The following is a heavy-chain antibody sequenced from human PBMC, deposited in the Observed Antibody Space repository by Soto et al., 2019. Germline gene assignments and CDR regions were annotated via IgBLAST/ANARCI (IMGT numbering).Heavy chain of an antibody. D-gene: IGHD2-21*01. J-gene: IGHJ5*02. CDR3: AQTRDLGTCGECPYNGPFDP. Sequence: EVQLVESGGALVQPGGSLRLSCAASGFTFDDYAMHWVRLAPGTGLEWVSGVSWNSGNIAYADSVRGRFTISRDNAKTSGHLQTNSLRGDATALYYCAQTRDLGTCGECPYNGPFDPWGQGTLVTVSS. CDR1: GFTFDDYA. V-gene: IGHV3-9*01. CDR2: VSWNSGNI.